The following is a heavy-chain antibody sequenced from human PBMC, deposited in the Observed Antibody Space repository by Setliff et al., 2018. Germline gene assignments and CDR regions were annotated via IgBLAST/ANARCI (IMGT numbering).Heavy chain of an antibody. D-gene: IGHD2-2*02. Sequence: PGGSLRLSCAASGFTFSSYEMNWVRQAPGKGLEWVSYISSSGSNKYYADSVKGRFTISRDNSKNTLYLQMNSLRAEDTAVYYCAKSGGYCSSTSCYSYYYYMDVWGKGTTVTVSS. V-gene: IGHV3-48*03. CDR3: AKSGGYCSSTSCYSYYYYMDV. CDR2: ISSSGSNK. CDR1: GFTFSSYE. J-gene: IGHJ6*03.